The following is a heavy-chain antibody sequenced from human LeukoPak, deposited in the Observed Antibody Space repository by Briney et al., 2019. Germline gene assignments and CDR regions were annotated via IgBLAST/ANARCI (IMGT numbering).Heavy chain of an antibody. Sequence: SETLSLTCAVYGGSFSGYYWSWIHQPPGKGLEWIGEINHSGSTNYNPSLKSRVTISVDTSKNQFSLKLSSVTAADTAVYYCARLSGGSGSYRNYYYYYMDVWGKGTTVTISS. J-gene: IGHJ6*03. CDR2: INHSGST. CDR3: ARLSGGSGSYRNYYYYYMDV. D-gene: IGHD3-10*01. CDR1: GGSFSGYY. V-gene: IGHV4-34*01.